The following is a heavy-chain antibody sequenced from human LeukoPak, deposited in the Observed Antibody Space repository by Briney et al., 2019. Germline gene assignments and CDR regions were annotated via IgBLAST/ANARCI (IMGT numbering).Heavy chain of an antibody. CDR1: GGSISSSSYY. Sequence: SETLSLTCTVSGGSISSSSYYWGWIRQPPGKGLEWIGSIYYSGSTYYNPSLKSRVTISVDTSKNQFALKLSSVTAADPAVYYCARGADCCSTSCSLSDYYYYYYMDVWGKGTTVTVSS. D-gene: IGHD2-2*01. CDR3: ARGADCCSTSCSLSDYYYYYYMDV. J-gene: IGHJ6*03. V-gene: IGHV4-39*06. CDR2: IYYSGST.